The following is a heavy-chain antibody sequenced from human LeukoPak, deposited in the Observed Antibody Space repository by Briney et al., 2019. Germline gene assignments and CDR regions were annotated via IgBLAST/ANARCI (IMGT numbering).Heavy chain of an antibody. CDR1: GDSISTDSYY. CDR3: VRSDGARVFHN. V-gene: IGHV4-39*07. D-gene: IGHD5-24*01. Sequence: SETLSLTCTVSGDSISTDSYYWGWIRQPPGKELEWLASVYYTGSTHYNPSLKSRVTISVDTSKNQFSLKVTFVTAADTAVYYCVRSDGARVFHNWGQGTIVTVSS. J-gene: IGHJ3*02. CDR2: VYYTGST.